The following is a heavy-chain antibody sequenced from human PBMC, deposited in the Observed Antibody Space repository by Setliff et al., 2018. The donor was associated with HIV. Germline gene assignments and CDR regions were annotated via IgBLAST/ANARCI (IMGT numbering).Heavy chain of an antibody. CDR3: ARRDWLPLGGLDY. Sequence: ASVKVSCKASGYTFTDYYIHWVRQAPGQGLQWMGWVNPNSGGTNSAQEFQGRVTMTRDTSISTAYMELSRLRSDDTAVYYCARRDWLPLGGLDYWGQGTLVTVSS. D-gene: IGHD3-10*01. CDR1: GYTFTDYY. CDR2: VNPNSGGT. V-gene: IGHV1-2*02. J-gene: IGHJ4*02.